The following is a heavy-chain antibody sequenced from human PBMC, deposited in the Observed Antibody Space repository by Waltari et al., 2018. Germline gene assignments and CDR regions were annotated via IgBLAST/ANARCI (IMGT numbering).Heavy chain of an antibody. CDR1: GFSFGGFA. J-gene: IGHJ4*02. CDR3: AKAFRGYSGSYFDI. Sequence: QLLESGGGLVQPGGSLRLSCAASGFSFGGFAMHWVRQAPGKGLGWGSGLGGSGATTYYADSGRGRFTVSRDNSRTTVDLQMNSLRAEDTAVYYCAKAFRGYSGSYFDIWGRGTLVAVS. CDR2: LGGSGATT. V-gene: IGHV3-23*01. D-gene: IGHD5-12*01.